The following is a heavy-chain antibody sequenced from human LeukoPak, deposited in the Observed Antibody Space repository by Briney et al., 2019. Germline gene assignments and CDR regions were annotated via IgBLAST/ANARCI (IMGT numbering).Heavy chain of an antibody. CDR3: ARVVSSSPLNNWFDP. V-gene: IGHV1-18*01. CDR1: GYTFTSYG. Sequence: AASVKVSCKASGYTFTSYGISWVRQAPGQGLEWMGWISAYNGNTNYAQKLQGRVTMTTDTSTSTAYMELRSLRSDDTAVYYCARVVSSSPLNNWFDPWGQGTLVTVSS. D-gene: IGHD6-13*01. J-gene: IGHJ5*02. CDR2: ISAYNGNT.